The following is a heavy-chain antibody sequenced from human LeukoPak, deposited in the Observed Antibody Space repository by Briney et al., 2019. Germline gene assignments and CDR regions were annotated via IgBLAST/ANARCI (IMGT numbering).Heavy chain of an antibody. Sequence: ASVKVSCKASGYTFTSYDINWVRQATGQGLEWMGWMNPNSGNTGYAQKFQGRVTITRNTSISTAYMELSSLRSEDTAVYYCARGRGSSWPGNYWGQGALVTVSS. J-gene: IGHJ4*02. CDR2: MNPNSGNT. V-gene: IGHV1-8*03. CDR3: ARGRGSSWPGNY. D-gene: IGHD6-13*01. CDR1: GYTFTSYD.